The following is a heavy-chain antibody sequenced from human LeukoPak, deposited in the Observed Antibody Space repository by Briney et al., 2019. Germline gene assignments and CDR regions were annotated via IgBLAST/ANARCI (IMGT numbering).Heavy chain of an antibody. CDR3: TTPTDYGDYGY. D-gene: IGHD4-17*01. J-gene: IGHJ4*02. CDR1: GFTFSNAW. CDR2: IKSKTDGGTT. V-gene: IGHV3-15*01. Sequence: GGSLTLSCAAYGFTFSNAWMSWVRQAPGKGLEGVGRIKSKTDGGTTDYAAPVKGRFTISRDDSKNTLYLQMNGLKTEDTAVYYCTTPTDYGDYGYWGQGTLVTVSS.